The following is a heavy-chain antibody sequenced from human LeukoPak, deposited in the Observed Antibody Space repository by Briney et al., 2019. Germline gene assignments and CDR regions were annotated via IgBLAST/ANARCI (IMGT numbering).Heavy chain of an antibody. V-gene: IGHV1-8*03. CDR1: GYTFTSYD. CDR2: MNPNSGNT. CDR3: ARGYYYDSSGYYQFDP. J-gene: IGHJ5*02. D-gene: IGHD3-22*01. Sequence: GASVKVSCKASGYTFTSYDINWVGQATGQGLEWMGWMNPNSGNTGYAQKFQGRVTITRDTSASTAYMELSSLRSEDMAVYYCARGYYYDSSGYYQFDPWGQGTLVTVSS.